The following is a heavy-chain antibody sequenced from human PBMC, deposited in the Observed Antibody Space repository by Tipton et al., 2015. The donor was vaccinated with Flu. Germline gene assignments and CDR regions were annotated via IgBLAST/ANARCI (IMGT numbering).Heavy chain of an antibody. J-gene: IGHJ4*02. V-gene: IGHV4-38-2*01. D-gene: IGHD3-10*02. CDR3: ARHTGDSVRGVVDY. CDR2: MSRSGST. CDR1: GDSISSDFY. Sequence: LRLSCAVSGDSISSDFYWAWIRQFPGKGLEWIGSMSRSGSTNYNPSLKSRVTISVDTSKNQFSLKLNSVTAADTAVYYCARHTGDSVRGVVDYWGQGTLVTVSS.